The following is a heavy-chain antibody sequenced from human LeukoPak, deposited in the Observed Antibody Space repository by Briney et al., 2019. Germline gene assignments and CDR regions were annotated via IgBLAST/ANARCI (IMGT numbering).Heavy chain of an antibody. D-gene: IGHD3-22*01. Sequence: PGGSLRLSCAASGFTFSTYAMTWIRQAPGKGLERVSYISSSSSYTNYADSVKGRFTISRDNAKNSLYLQMNSLRAEDTAVYYCARIGGYYSLDYWGQGTLVTVSS. CDR1: GFTFSTYA. CDR2: ISSSSSYT. CDR3: ARIGGYYSLDY. V-gene: IGHV3-11*06. J-gene: IGHJ4*02.